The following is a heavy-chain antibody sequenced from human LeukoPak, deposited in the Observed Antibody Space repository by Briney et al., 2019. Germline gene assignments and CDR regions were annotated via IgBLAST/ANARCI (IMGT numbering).Heavy chain of an antibody. J-gene: IGHJ4*02. D-gene: IGHD5-12*01. CDR3: ARDGLRRYFDY. Sequence: PGGSLRLSCAASGFTFSSYWMHWVRQAPGKGLVWVSRINSDGSSTSYADSVKGRLTISRDNAKSTLYLQMNSLRAEDTAVYYCARDGLRRYFDYWGQGTLVTVSS. V-gene: IGHV3-74*01. CDR1: GFTFSSYW. CDR2: INSDGSST.